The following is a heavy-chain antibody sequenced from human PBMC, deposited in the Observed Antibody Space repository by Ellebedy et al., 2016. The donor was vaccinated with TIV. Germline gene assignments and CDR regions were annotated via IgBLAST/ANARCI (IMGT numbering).Heavy chain of an antibody. CDR1: GFTFSGSA. V-gene: IGHV3-73*01. J-gene: IGHJ4*02. CDR3: TRPHPTTMGY. Sequence: GGSLRLXXAASGFTFSGSAMHWVRQASGKGLEWVGRIRSKANSYATAYAASVKGRFTISRDDSKNTAYLQMNSLKTEDTAVYYCTRPHPTTMGYWGQGTLVTVSS. D-gene: IGHD4/OR15-4a*01. CDR2: IRSKANSYAT.